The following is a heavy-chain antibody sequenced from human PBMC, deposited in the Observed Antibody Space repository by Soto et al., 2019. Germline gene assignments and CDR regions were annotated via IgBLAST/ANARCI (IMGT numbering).Heavy chain of an antibody. D-gene: IGHD6-19*01. CDR2: IYHSGST. CDR3: ARVSTAVAGYYYYYMDV. Sequence: GTLSLTCAVSSGSISSSNWWSWVRQPPGKGLEWIGEIYHSGSTNYNPSLKSRVTISVDKSKNQFSLKLSSVTAADTAVYYCARVSTAVAGYYYYYMDVWGKGTTVTVSS. CDR1: SGSISSSNW. J-gene: IGHJ6*03. V-gene: IGHV4-4*02.